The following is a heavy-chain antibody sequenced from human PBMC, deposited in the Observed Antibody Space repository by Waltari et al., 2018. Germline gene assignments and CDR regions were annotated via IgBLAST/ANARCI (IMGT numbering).Heavy chain of an antibody. V-gene: IGHV3-7*01. Sequence: EVQLVESGGGLVQPGGSLRLSCAASGFTFRSYRMSWVRQAQGKGLEWVANIKQDGSEKYYVDSVKGRFTISRDNAKNSLYLQMNSLRAEDTAVYYCAREMDGDYVIYDYWGQGTLVTVSS. J-gene: IGHJ4*02. CDR3: AREMDGDYVIYDY. CDR1: GFTFRSYR. CDR2: IKQDGSEK. D-gene: IGHD4-17*01.